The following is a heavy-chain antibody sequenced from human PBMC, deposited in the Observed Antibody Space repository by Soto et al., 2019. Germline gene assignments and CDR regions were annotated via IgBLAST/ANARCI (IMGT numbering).Heavy chain of an antibody. CDR2: INPGSGDT. J-gene: IGHJ5*02. Sequence: VXSVNVSCKASVYTFTSYYIHWVRQAPGQGLEWMGWINPGSGDTSYAQRFQGRVTMTRDTSFGPAYMELSSLRSDDTAIYYCARDPGDRTFETWGQGTLVTVSS. D-gene: IGHD2-21*02. CDR3: ARDPGDRTFET. CDR1: VYTFTSYY. V-gene: IGHV1-2*02.